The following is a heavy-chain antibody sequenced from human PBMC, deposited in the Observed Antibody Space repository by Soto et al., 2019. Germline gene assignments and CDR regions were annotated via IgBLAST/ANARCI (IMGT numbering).Heavy chain of an antibody. Sequence: QVQLVLSGAEVKKPGSSVKVSCKASGGTFSSYAISWVRQAPGQGLEWMGGIIPIFGTANYAQKFQGRVTITADKSTSTAYMELSSLRSEDTAVYYCARATGYYDFRSGSRADAFDIWGQGTMVTVSS. CDR2: IIPIFGTA. V-gene: IGHV1-69*06. J-gene: IGHJ3*02. CDR3: ARATGYYDFRSGSRADAFDI. D-gene: IGHD3-3*01. CDR1: GGTFSSYA.